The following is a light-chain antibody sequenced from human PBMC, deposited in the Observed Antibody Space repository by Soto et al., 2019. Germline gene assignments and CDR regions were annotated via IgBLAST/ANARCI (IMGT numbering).Light chain of an antibody. J-gene: IGKJ2*01. CDR3: MQALQTVYT. CDR1: QSLLHSNGYNY. Sequence: DIVMTQSPLSLPVTPGEPASISCRSSQSLLHSNGYNYLDWYLQKPGQSPQLLIYLGSNRASGVPDRFSGSGSGTDFTLKISRVVAEDVGVYYCMQALQTVYTFGQGTKLEIK. V-gene: IGKV2-28*01. CDR2: LGS.